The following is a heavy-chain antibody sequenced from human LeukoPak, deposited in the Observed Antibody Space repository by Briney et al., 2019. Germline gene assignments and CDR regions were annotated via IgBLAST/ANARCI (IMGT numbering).Heavy chain of an antibody. CDR1: GGTFSSYA. V-gene: IGHV1-69*13. D-gene: IGHD2-15*01. CDR2: IIPIFGTA. J-gene: IGHJ6*04. CDR3: ALVVAANYGMDV. Sequence: ASVKVSCKASGGTFSSYAISWVRQAPGQGLEWMGGIIPIFGTANYAQKFQGRVTITADESTSTVYMELSSLRSEDTAVYYCALVVAANYGMDVWGKGTTVTVSS.